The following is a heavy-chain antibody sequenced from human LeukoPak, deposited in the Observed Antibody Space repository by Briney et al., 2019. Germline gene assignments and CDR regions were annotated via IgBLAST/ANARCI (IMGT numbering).Heavy chain of an antibody. D-gene: IGHD2-15*01. CDR2: ISGTDDFT. J-gene: IGHJ4*02. CDR1: GFSFDNYA. V-gene: IGHV3-23*01. CDR3: TRGVYCSGGSCSLDY. Sequence: GGSLRLSCAASGFSFDNYAMSWVRQAPGKVLEWVSNISGTDDFTYYADSVKGRFTISRDNSRNTLSLQISSLRAEDTALYYCTRGVYCSGGSCSLDYWGQGTLVTVSS.